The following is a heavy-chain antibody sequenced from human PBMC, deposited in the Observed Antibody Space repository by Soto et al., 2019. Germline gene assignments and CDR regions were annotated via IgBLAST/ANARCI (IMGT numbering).Heavy chain of an antibody. CDR2: ISYDGSNK. V-gene: IGHV3-30-3*01. J-gene: IGHJ4*02. Sequence: QVQLVESGGGVVQPGRSLRLSCAASGFTFSSFAIHWVRQAPGKGLEWVSHISYDGSNKYYADSVRGRFTISRDNSKNTLYLQMNSLRAEDTAVYYCARAYDSSMNYFDYWGQGTLVTVSS. CDR1: GFTFSSFA. D-gene: IGHD3-22*01. CDR3: ARAYDSSMNYFDY.